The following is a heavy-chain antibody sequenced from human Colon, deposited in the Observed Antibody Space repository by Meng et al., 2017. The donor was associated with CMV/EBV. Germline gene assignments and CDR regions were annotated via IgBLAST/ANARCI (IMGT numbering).Heavy chain of an antibody. CDR3: GRDCHLDP. CDR2: INSISGDT. V-gene: IGHV1-2*02. CDR1: GYTFTDYY. J-gene: IGHJ5*02. D-gene: IGHD3-3*02. Sequence: VQLGQTGAEVKKPGASVKGACKTSGYTFTDYYIHWVRQAPGQGLEWMGWINSISGDTNYAQKFQGRVTMTRDTSITTAYMELNSLKSDDTAVYYCGRDCHLDPWGQGTLVTVSS.